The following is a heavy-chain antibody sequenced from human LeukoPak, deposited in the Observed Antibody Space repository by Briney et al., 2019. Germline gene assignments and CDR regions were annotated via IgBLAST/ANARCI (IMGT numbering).Heavy chain of an antibody. CDR2: ISYDGSNK. D-gene: IGHD5-18*01. Sequence: GGSLRLSCAASGFTFSSYAMHWVRQAPGKGLEWVAVISYDGSNKYYADSVKGRFTISRDNSKNTLSLQVSSLRTEDTAVYYCAKDRYSYAFEYSDSWGQGTLVTVSS. J-gene: IGHJ4*02. CDR3: AKDRYSYAFEYSDS. CDR1: GFTFSSYA. V-gene: IGHV3-30*04.